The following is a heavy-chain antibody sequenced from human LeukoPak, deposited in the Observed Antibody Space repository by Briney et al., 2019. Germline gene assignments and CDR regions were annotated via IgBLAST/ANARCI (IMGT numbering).Heavy chain of an antibody. CDR1: GFTFSSYS. CDR2: ISSSSSTI. Sequence: QTGGSLRLSCAASGFTFSSYSMNWVRQAPGKGLEWVSYISSSSSTIYYADSVKGRFTISRDNAKNSLYLQMNSLRAEDTAVYYCARVLPDIVVVPAPHKMDVWGKGTTVTVSS. J-gene: IGHJ6*04. D-gene: IGHD2-2*01. CDR3: ARVLPDIVVVPAPHKMDV. V-gene: IGHV3-48*04.